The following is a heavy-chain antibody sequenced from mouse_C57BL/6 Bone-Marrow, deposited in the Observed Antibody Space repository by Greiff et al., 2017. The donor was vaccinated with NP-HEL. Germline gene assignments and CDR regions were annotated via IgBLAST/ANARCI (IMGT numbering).Heavy chain of an antibody. J-gene: IGHJ3*01. CDR3: ARGDYYGSSSWFAY. D-gene: IGHD1-1*01. Sequence: VQLVESGPGLVQPSQSLSITCTVSGFSLTSYGVHWVRQSPGKGLEWLGVIWSGGSTDYNAAFISRLSISKDNSKSQVFFKMNSLQADDTAIYYCARGDYYGSSSWFAYWGQGTLVTVFA. CDR1: GFSLTSYG. V-gene: IGHV2-2*01. CDR2: IWSGGST.